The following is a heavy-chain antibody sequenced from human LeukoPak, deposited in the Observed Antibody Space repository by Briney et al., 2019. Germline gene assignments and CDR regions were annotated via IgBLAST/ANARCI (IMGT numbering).Heavy chain of an antibody. CDR3: ARQISDYYYYYMDV. D-gene: IGHD2/OR15-2a*01. Sequence: PSETLSLTCTVSGGSISTSAFCSGWIRQPPGKGLEWIGSIYDSGNEFYNPSLKTRVTISADTSKNQFSLKLNSVTAADPAMYYCARQISDYYYYYMDVWGEGITVPVSS. CDR2: IYDSGNE. J-gene: IGHJ6*03. V-gene: IGHV4-39*01. CDR1: GGSISTSAFC.